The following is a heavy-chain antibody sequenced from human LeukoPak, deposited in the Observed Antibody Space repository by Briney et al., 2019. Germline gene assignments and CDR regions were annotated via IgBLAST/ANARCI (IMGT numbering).Heavy chain of an antibody. J-gene: IGHJ4*02. CDR2: ISSNGSTI. CDR3: ARGPYYGDYTPDY. V-gene: IGHV3-48*03. Sequence: PGGSLRLSCAASGFAFSSYEMNWVRQAPGKGLEWVSYISSNGSTIYYADSVKGRFTISRDNAKNSLYLQMNSLRAEDTAVYYCARGPYYGDYTPDYWGQGTLVTVSS. CDR1: GFAFSSYE. D-gene: IGHD4-17*01.